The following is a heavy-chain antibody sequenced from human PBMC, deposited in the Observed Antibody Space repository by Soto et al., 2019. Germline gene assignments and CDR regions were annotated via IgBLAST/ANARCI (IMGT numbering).Heavy chain of an antibody. V-gene: IGHV3-30*03. Sequence: QVQLVESGGGVVQPGGSLRLSCVASGFNFRTYGMHWVRQAPGKGLEWVANIFYDGISKYYADAVRGRFSVSRDNSKNTLDLQMTSLKEXXXXXXXXARDRQQWXXXXXXPWGQ. CDR1: GFNFRTYG. CDR3: ARDRQQWXXXXXXP. CDR2: IFYDGISK. J-gene: IGHJ5*02. D-gene: IGHD6-19*01.